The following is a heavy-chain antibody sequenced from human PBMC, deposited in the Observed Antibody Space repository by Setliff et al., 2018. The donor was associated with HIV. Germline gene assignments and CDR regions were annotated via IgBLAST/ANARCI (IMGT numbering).Heavy chain of an antibody. D-gene: IGHD2-21*02. CDR1: GYSISSDYY. CDR2: INHSGST. V-gene: IGHV4-38-2*02. CDR3: ARDVGLCGVDCWPYFYFDL. J-gene: IGHJ2*01. Sequence: SETLSLTCTVSGYSISSDYYWSWIRQPPGKGLEWIGEINHSGSTNYNPSLKSRVTISVDTSKNQFSLKLSYMTAADTAVYYCARDVGLCGVDCWPYFYFDLWGRGNLVTVSS.